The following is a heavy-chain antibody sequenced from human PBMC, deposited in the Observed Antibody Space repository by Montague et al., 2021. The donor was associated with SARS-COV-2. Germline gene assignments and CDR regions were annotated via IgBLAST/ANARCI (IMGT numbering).Heavy chain of an antibody. V-gene: IGHV2-5*02. CDR3: AHDRVTMIVVAKADAFDI. J-gene: IGHJ3*02. Sequence: PALAKPTQTLTLTCTFSGFSRSTSGMGVGWIRQPPGKALEWLALSYWDDDKRYSPSLKSRLTITKDTSKNQVVLTMTNMDPVDTATYYCAHDRVTMIVVAKADAFDIWGQGTMVTVSS. CDR2: SYWDDDK. CDR1: GFSRSTSGMG. D-gene: IGHD3-22*01.